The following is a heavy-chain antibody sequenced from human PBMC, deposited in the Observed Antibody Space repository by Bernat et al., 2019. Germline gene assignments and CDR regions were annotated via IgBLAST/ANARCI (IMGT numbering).Heavy chain of an antibody. Sequence: QVQLQQWGAGLLKPSETLSLTCAVYGGSFSGYYWSWIRQPPGKGLEWIGEINHSGSTNYNPSLKSRVTISVDTSKNQFSLKLSSVNAAATAVYYCAGVEGGAAAGTFGSFSGNWFDPWGQGTLVTVSS. CDR3: AGVEGGAAAGTFGSFSGNWFDP. CDR1: GGSFSGYY. CDR2: INHSGST. J-gene: IGHJ5*02. V-gene: IGHV4-34*01. D-gene: IGHD6-13*01.